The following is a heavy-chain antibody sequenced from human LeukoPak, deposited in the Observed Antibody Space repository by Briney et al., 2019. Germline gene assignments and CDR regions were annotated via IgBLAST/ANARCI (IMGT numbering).Heavy chain of an antibody. CDR1: GFTFSSYT. J-gene: IGHJ5*02. V-gene: IGHV3-23*01. D-gene: IGHD3-22*01. Sequence: PGGSLRLSCTASGFTFSSYTMSWVRPAPGKGLEWVSSISGSGGSTYYTGSVKGRFTISRDNSKNTLYLQMNSLRAEDTAIYYCARNYDSSLIRWFDLWGQGTLVTVSS. CDR3: ARNYDSSLIRWFDL. CDR2: ISGSGGST.